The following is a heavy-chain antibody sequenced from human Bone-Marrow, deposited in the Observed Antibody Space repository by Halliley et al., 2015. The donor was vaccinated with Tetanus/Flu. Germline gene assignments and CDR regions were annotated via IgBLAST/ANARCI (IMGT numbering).Heavy chain of an antibody. CDR2: SARAGAS. J-gene: IGHJ2*01. D-gene: IGHD6-19*01. CDR3: AKAVSESSGWHDWYFDL. V-gene: IGHV3-23*01. Sequence: SARAGASYYADSVKGRFTISRDNSKNTLYLQINSLRADDTAVYYCAKAVSESSGWHDWYFDLWGRGTLVTVSS.